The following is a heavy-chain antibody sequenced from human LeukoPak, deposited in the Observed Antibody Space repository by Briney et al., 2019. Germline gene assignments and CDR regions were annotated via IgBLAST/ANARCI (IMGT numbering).Heavy chain of an antibody. J-gene: IGHJ5*02. Sequence: ASVKVSCKASGGTFSSYTISWVRQAPGQGLESMRRIIPILGIANYAQKFQGRVTITADKSTSTAYMELSSLRSEDTAVYYCARAGVLRFLKDPWSDPWGQGTLVTVSS. CDR2: IIPILGIA. CDR1: GGTFSSYT. V-gene: IGHV1-69*02. CDR3: ARAGVLRFLKDPWSDP. D-gene: IGHD3-3*01.